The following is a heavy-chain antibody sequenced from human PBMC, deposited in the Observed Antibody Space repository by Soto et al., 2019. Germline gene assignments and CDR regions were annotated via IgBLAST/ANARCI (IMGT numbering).Heavy chain of an antibody. Sequence: QVQLVESGGGLVKPGGSLRLSCAASGFTFSDHYMSWIRQAPGKGLEYISYITSSGSSIYYADSVKGRFTIPRDNAXXPXYXXMNSLRAEDTAVYYCARDRSGSWHGRGYYYYGMDVWGQGTTVTVSS. CDR3: ARDRSGSWHGRGYYYYGMDV. CDR2: ITSSGSSI. CDR1: GFTFSDHY. D-gene: IGHD6-13*01. J-gene: IGHJ6*02. V-gene: IGHV3-11*01.